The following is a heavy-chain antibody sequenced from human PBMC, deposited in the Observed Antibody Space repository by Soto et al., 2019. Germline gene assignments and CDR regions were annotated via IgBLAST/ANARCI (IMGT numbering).Heavy chain of an antibody. V-gene: IGHV3-66*01. D-gene: IGHD3-3*01. CDR2: IYDGGST. Sequence: EVQLVESGGGLVQRGESLRLSCAASEISIRTNHMNWVRQAPKKGMEWVSVIYDGGSTHYEDSVKGRPNISRDISKNTVYLQMNCLRPEDSSVYYCERAYDFWSGYYIAWGQGTLVPVSS. CDR3: ERAYDFWSGYYIA. J-gene: IGHJ5*02. CDR1: EISIRTNH.